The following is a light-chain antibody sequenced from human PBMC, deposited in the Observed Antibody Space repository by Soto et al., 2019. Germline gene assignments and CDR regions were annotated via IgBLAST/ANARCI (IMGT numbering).Light chain of an antibody. CDR3: QQYNNWPS. J-gene: IGKJ5*01. CDR1: QSVSSSY. Sequence: EIVLTQSPGTLSLSPGERGTLSYRASQSVSSSYLAWYQQKPGQAPRLLMYGTSSRATGTPDRFSGSGSGTEFTLTIRSLQSEDFAVYFCQQYNNWPSFGQGARLENK. CDR2: GTS. V-gene: IGKV3-20*01.